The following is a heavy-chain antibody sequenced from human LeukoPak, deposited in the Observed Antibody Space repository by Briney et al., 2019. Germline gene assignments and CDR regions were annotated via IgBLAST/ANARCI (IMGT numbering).Heavy chain of an antibody. J-gene: IGHJ6*03. CDR3: ARGGTSNWGYYYYYYMDV. CDR1: GDSISNYY. CDR2: IYYSGST. Sequence: PSETLSLTCTISGDSISNYYWSWIRQPPGKGLEWIGYIYYSGSTNYNPSLKSRVTISVDTSKNQFSLKLSSVTAADTAVYYCARGGTSNWGYYYYYYMDVWGKGTTVTVSS. V-gene: IGHV4-59*01. D-gene: IGHD7-27*01.